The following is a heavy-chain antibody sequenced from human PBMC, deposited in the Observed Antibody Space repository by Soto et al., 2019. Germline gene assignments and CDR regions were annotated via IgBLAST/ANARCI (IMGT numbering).Heavy chain of an antibody. CDR3: AKFIEVTGTINTIDY. V-gene: IGHV3-23*01. J-gene: IGHJ4*02. CDR1: GFTFSNYA. CDR2: ISGSGGST. D-gene: IGHD1-20*01. Sequence: GGSLRLSCAASGFTFSNYAMSWVRQAPGKGLEWVSVISGSGGSTYYADSVKGRFTISRDNSKNTLYLQMNSLRAEDTAVYYCAKFIEVTGTINTIDYWGQGNLVTVSS.